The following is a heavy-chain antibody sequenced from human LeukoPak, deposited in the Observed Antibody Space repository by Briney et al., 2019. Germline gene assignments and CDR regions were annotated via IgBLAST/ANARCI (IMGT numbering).Heavy chain of an antibody. V-gene: IGHV4-4*02. D-gene: IGHD3-22*01. CDR3: ARVTNYYDSSGYSGYFDY. CDR2: IYHSGST. J-gene: IGHJ4*02. CDR1: GGSISSSNW. Sequence: PSGTLSLTCAVSGGSISSSNWWSWVRQPPGKGLEWIGEIYHSGSTNYNPSLKSRVTISVDTSKNQFSLKLSSVTAADTAVYYCARVTNYYDSSGYSGYFDYWGQGTLVTVSS.